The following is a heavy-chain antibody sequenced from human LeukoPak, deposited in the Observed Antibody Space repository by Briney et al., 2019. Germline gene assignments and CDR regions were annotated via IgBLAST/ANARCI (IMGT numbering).Heavy chain of an antibody. CDR1: GGSINSYY. CDR3: ARTRYLFDP. V-gene: IGHV4-59*01. Sequence: SETLSLTCTVSGGSINSYYWSWIRQPPGKGLEWIGSIYYSGSTNYNPSLKSRVTISVDTSKNQFSLKLSSVTAADTAVYYCARTRYLFDPWGQGTLVTVSS. CDR2: IYYSGST. J-gene: IGHJ5*02.